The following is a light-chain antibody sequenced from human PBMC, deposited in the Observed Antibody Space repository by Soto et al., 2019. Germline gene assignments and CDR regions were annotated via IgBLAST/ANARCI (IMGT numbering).Light chain of an antibody. CDR3: NHYNSXPWT. CDR2: KAS. Sequence: DIQMTQSPSSLSASVGDRVTITCRASHSINSWLACYQQKPGKAPNLLIYKASSLESGVPSRFSCIGSGTEFTLTLSRLQADDFATDYSNHYNSXPWTFGKGAEV. V-gene: IGKV1-5*03. J-gene: IGKJ1*01. CDR1: HSINSW.